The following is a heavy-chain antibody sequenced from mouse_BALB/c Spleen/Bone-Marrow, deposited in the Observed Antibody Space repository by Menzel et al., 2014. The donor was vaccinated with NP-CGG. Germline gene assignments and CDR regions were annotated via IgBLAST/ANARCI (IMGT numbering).Heavy chain of an antibody. CDR3: TREGDSPFAY. J-gene: IGHJ3*01. D-gene: IGHD2-13*01. CDR1: GYTFTSYY. CDR2: INPSNGGT. Sequence: QVQLKESGAELVKPGASVTLSCKASGYTFTSYYMYWVKQRPGQGLEWIGEINPSNGGTNFNEKFKSKATLTVDKSSSTAYMQLSSLTSEDSAVYYCTREGDSPFAYWGQGTLVTVSA. V-gene: IGHV1S81*02.